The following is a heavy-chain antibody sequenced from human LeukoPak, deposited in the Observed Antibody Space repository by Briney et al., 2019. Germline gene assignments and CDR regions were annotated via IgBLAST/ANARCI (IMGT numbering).Heavy chain of an antibody. V-gene: IGHV3-33*01. CDR3: ARGYGDLEYFQH. CDR2: IWSDGSNA. J-gene: IGHJ1*01. CDR1: GFTFSSYG. D-gene: IGHD4-17*01. Sequence: GGSLRLSCATSGFTFSSYGIHWVRQAPGKGLEWVAVIWSDGSNAYYADSVKGRFTISRDNSKNTLYLQMNSLRAEDTAVYYCARGYGDLEYFQHWGQGTLVTVSS.